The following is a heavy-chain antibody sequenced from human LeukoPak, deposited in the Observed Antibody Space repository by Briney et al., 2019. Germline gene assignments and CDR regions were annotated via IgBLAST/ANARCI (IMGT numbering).Heavy chain of an antibody. Sequence: PSETLSLTCAVSGSSIASDFFWGWIRQPPGKELEGNATIYHSWGIYFNPSLKSRVTISLDASKNQCSLKLTSLTAADTAIYYCARNVTAGFFDYWGQGILVTVPS. V-gene: IGHV4-38-2*01. D-gene: IGHD1-1*01. CDR2: IYHSWGI. J-gene: IGHJ4*02. CDR3: ARNVTAGFFDY. CDR1: GSSIASDFF.